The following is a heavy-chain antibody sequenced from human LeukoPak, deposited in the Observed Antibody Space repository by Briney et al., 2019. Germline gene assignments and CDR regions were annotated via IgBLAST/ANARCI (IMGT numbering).Heavy chain of an antibody. CDR3: ARPYYYDSSGYYYSDY. CDR1: GFTFSSYS. V-gene: IGHV3-21*01. CDR2: ISSSSSYI. D-gene: IGHD3-22*01. Sequence: PGGSLRLSCAASGFTFSSYSMNWVRQAPGKGLEWVSSISSSSSYIYYADSVKGRFTISRDNAKNSLYLQMNSLRAEDTAVYYCARPYYYDSSGYYYSDYWGQGTLVTVSS. J-gene: IGHJ4*02.